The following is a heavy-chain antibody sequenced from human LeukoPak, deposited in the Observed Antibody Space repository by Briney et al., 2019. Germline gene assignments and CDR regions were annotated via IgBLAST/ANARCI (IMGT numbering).Heavy chain of an antibody. Sequence: GGSLRLSCTASGFTFSSYWMNWVRQAPGKGLEWVANIKQDGSEKYYVDSVKGGFTISRDNAKKSLYLQMNSLRAEDTAVYYCARDIEAPGIAFDIWGRGTMVTVSS. CDR1: GFTFSSYW. D-gene: IGHD6-13*01. J-gene: IGHJ3*02. CDR3: ARDIEAPGIAFDI. V-gene: IGHV3-7*01. CDR2: IKQDGSEK.